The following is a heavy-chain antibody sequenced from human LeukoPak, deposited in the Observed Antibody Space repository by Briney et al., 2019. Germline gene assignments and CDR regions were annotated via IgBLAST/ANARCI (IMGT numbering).Heavy chain of an antibody. CDR1: GFTFSSYA. CDR3: ARDDWGFDP. J-gene: IGHJ5*02. D-gene: IGHD2-21*01. Sequence: SGGSLRLSCEASGFTFSSYAMTWVRQAPGKGLEWASVISGAGGSTHYADSVKGRFTVSRDNSKNTLYLQMNSLGAEDTAVYYCARDDWGFDPWGQGTLVTVSS. V-gene: IGHV3-23*01. CDR2: ISGAGGST.